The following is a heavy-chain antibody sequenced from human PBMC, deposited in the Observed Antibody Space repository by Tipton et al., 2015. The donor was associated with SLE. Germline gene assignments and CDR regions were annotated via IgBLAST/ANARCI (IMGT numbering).Heavy chain of an antibody. CDR1: GDSISSSSYY. V-gene: IGHV4-39*07. CDR2: IYYSGST. Sequence: GLVKPSETLSLTCTVSGDSISSSSYYWGWIRQPPGKGLEWIGSIYYSGSTYYIPSLKSRVSISVDTSKNQFSLKLSSVTAADTAVYYCARDPNFGDPGTFDYWGQGTLVTVSS. J-gene: IGHJ4*02. D-gene: IGHD4-17*01. CDR3: ARDPNFGDPGTFDY.